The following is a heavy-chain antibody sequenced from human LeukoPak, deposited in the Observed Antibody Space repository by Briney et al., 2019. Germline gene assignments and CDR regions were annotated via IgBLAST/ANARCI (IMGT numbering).Heavy chain of an antibody. Sequence: SETLSLTCAVYGGSFSGYYWSWIRQPPGKGLEWIGEINHSGSTNYNPSLKSRVTISVDTSKNQFSLKLSSVTAADTAVYYCARAWVRGVKSRRVLFFDYWGQGTLVTVSS. CDR1: GGSFSGYY. D-gene: IGHD3-10*01. CDR2: INHSGST. J-gene: IGHJ4*02. CDR3: ARAWVRGVKSRRVLFFDY. V-gene: IGHV4-34*01.